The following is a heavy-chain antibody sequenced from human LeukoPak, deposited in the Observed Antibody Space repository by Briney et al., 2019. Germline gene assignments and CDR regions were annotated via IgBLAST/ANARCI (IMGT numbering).Heavy chain of an antibody. J-gene: IGHJ4*02. CDR2: ISGSGGST. CDR1: GFTFSSYA. Sequence: GGSLRLSCAASGFTFSSYAMSWVRQAPGKGLEWVSAISGSGGSTYYADSVKGRFTISRDNAKNSLYLQMNSLRVEDTAVYYCARVKGTERDYWGQGTLVTVSS. D-gene: IGHD3/OR15-3a*01. CDR3: ARVKGTERDY. V-gene: IGHV3-23*01.